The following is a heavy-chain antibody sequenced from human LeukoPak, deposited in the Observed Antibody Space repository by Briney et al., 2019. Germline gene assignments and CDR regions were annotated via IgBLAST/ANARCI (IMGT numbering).Heavy chain of an antibody. J-gene: IGHJ4*02. CDR3: ARQLLRYFDWLPYFDY. CDR1: GFTFSSHW. V-gene: IGHV3-7*03. D-gene: IGHD3-9*01. CDR2: IKQDGSEK. Sequence: GGSLRLSCAASGFTFSSHWMSWVRQAPGKGLEWVANIKQDGSEKYYVDSVKGRFTISRDNAKNSLYLQMNSLRAEDTAVYYCARQLLRYFDWLPYFDYWGQGTLVTVSS.